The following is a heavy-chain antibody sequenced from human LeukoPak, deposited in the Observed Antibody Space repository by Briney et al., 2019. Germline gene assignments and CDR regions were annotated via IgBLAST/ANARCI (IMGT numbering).Heavy chain of an antibody. D-gene: IGHD1-14*01. J-gene: IGHJ2*01. CDR2: ILDSGST. V-gene: IGHV4-59*01. CDR3: ERGLKKSRTAWYFDL. Sequence: SETLSLTCTVSGGSFSNYFRGWIRQPPGRGLEWIGYILDSGSTNYNPSLKSRVTISVDTSNNQFSLKLSSVTAADTAVYYCERGLKKSRTAWYFDLWGRGTLVTVSS. CDR1: GGSFSNYF.